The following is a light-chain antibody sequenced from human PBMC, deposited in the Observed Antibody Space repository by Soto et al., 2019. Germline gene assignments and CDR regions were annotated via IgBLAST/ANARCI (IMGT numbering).Light chain of an antibody. V-gene: IGKV3-11*01. J-gene: IGKJ5*01. CDR2: DAS. Sequence: EIVLTQSPATLSLSPGERATLSCRASQSVSSYLAWYQQKPGQAPRLLIYDASNRATGIPARFSGSGSGTDFTPTISSLVPEDFAVYYCHQRSNWPPITFGQGTRLEIK. CDR1: QSVSSY. CDR3: HQRSNWPPIT.